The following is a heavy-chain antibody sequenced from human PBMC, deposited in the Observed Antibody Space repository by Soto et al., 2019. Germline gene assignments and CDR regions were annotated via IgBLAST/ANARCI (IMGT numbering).Heavy chain of an antibody. V-gene: IGHV1-58*01. J-gene: IGHJ4*02. CDR2: IVVGSGNT. Sequence: GASVKVSCKASGFTFSSSAVQWVRQARGQRLEWIGWIVVGSGNTNYAQKFQERVTITRDMSTSTAYMELTSLRSEDTAVYYCAADNDFWSGHYSFDYWGQGALVTV. CDR1: GFTFSSSA. CDR3: AADNDFWSGHYSFDY. D-gene: IGHD3-3*01.